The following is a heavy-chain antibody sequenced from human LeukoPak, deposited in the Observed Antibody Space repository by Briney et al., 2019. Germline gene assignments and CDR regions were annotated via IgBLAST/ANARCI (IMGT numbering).Heavy chain of an antibody. D-gene: IGHD3-10*01. J-gene: IGHJ4*02. CDR2: INSDGSST. CDR1: GFTFSSYW. CDR3: AKDLGWFGELFDY. V-gene: IGHV3-74*01. Sequence: PGGSLRLSCAASGFTFSSYWMHWVRQAPGKGLVWVSRINSDGSSTSYADSVKGRFTISRDNSKNTLYLQMNSLRAEDTAVYYCAKDLGWFGELFDYWGQGTLVTVSS.